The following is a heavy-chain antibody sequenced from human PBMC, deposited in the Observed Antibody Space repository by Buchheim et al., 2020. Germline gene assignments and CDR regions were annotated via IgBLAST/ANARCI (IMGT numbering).Heavy chain of an antibody. V-gene: IGHV3-23*01. D-gene: IGHD3-10*01. Sequence: EVQLLESGGGLVQPGGSLRLSCAASGFTFSTYAMSWVRQAPGKGLEWVSAISGSGRMAYYADSVKGRFSISRANSKNTVFLQMNSLTAEDTAVYYCAKDPDLLRGFDYWGQGTL. CDR3: AKDPDLLRGFDY. CDR2: ISGSGRMA. CDR1: GFTFSTYA. J-gene: IGHJ4*02.